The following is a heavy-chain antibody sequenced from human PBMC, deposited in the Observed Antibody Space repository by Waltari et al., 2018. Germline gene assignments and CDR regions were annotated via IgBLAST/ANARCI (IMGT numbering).Heavy chain of an antibody. CDR3: ARGLYYYDSSGYY. Sequence: QAQLQQWGAGLLKPSETLSLTCAVYGGSFSGYYWSWIRQPPGKGLEWIGEINHSGSTNYNPSLKSRVTISVDTSKNQFSLKLSSVTAADTAVYYCARGLYYYDSSGYYWGQGTLVTVSS. V-gene: IGHV4-34*01. J-gene: IGHJ4*02. CDR2: INHSGST. CDR1: GGSFSGYY. D-gene: IGHD3-22*01.